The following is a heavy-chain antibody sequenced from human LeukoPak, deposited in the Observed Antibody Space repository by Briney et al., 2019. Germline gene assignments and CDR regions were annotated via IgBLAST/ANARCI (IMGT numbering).Heavy chain of an antibody. Sequence: SVTVSCKASGGTFSSYAISWVRQAPGQGLEWMGGIIPIFGTANYAQKFQGRVTITADESASTAYMELSSLRSEDTAVYYCAREIGHPGPYYFDYWGQGTLVTVSS. CDR1: GGTFSSYA. V-gene: IGHV1-69*13. J-gene: IGHJ4*02. CDR2: IIPIFGTA. CDR3: AREIGHPGPYYFDY.